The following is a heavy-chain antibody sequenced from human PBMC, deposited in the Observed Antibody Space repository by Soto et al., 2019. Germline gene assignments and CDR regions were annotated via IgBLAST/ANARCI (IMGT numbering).Heavy chain of an antibody. V-gene: IGHV3-30-3*01. CDR1: GFTFSSYA. J-gene: IGHJ4*02. D-gene: IGHD1-1*01. Sequence: VQLVESGGGVVQPGRSLRLSCAASGFTFSSYAMHWVRQAPGKGLEWVAVISYDGSNKYYADSVKGRFTISRDNSKNTLYLQMNSLRAEDTAVYYCARDRTGDWGQGTLVTVSS. CDR2: ISYDGSNK. CDR3: ARDRTGD.